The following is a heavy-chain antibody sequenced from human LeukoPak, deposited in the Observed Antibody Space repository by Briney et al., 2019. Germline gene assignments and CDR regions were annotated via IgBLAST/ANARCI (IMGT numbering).Heavy chain of an antibody. CDR2: IYWNDDR. D-gene: IGHD3-10*01. Sequence: SGPTLVNPTQTLTLTCTFSGFSLSTSEVGVAWIRQPPGKALEWLAFIYWNDDRRYSPSLKRRLTITKDTSKNQAVLTMTNMDPVDTATYYCVYLRITVVRGVIIRKAYYYDMDVWGKGTTVTISS. CDR3: VYLRITVVRGVIIRKAYYYDMDV. J-gene: IGHJ6*03. V-gene: IGHV2-5*01. CDR1: GFSLSTSEVG.